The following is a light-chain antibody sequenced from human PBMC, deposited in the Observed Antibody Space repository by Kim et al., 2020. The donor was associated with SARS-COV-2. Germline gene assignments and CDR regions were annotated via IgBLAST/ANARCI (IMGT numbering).Light chain of an antibody. CDR2: GAA. J-gene: IGKJ2*01. CDR1: QSVSSSY. Sequence: LSPGERATLSCRSSQSVSSSYLAWYQQKPGQAPRLLIYGAASRAIGIPDRFSGSGSGTDFTLTISRLEPEDFAVYSCQQYGSSPYTFGQGTKLEI. V-gene: IGKV3-20*01. CDR3: QQYGSSPYT.